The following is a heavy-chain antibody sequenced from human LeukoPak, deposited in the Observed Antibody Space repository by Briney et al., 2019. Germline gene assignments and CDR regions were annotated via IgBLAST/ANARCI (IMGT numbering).Heavy chain of an antibody. Sequence: ASVKVSCKASGYTFTSYDINWVRQATGQGLEWMGWMNTNSGNTGHAQKFQGRLTMTRDTSTNTAYMELSSLRSEDTAVYYCARGGDIAVVPAAMVGPWGQGTLVTVSS. V-gene: IGHV1-8*01. J-gene: IGHJ5*02. CDR1: GYTFTSYD. CDR2: MNTNSGNT. CDR3: ARGGDIAVVPAAMVGP. D-gene: IGHD2-2*01.